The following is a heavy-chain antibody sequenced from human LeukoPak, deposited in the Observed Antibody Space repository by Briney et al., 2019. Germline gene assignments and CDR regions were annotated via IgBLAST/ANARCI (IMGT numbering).Heavy chain of an antibody. D-gene: IGHD3-10*01. V-gene: IGHV3-23*01. CDR2: ISGGTT. CDR1: GFTISTYG. CDR3: AKSVFHSGNY. Sequence: GGSLRLSCAASGFTISTYGMSWVRQAPGKGLEWVSSISGGTTYYTDSVKGRFTISRDNSKNTVSPQMSSLRAGDTAVYYCAKSVFHSGNYWGQGTLVTVSS. J-gene: IGHJ4*02.